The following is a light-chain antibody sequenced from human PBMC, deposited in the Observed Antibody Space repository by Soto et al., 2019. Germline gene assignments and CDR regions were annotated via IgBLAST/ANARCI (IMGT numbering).Light chain of an antibody. V-gene: IGLV2-14*01. CDR1: SSDVGGYDY. CDR3: ASYTRTSTHV. J-gene: IGLJ1*01. CDR2: EVS. Sequence: SALTQPASVSGSPGQSITISCTGTSSDVGGYDYVSWYQQHPGKAPKVMIYEVSHRPSGVSDRFSGSKSGNTAYLTISGLQAEDEADYYCASYTRTSTHVFGAGTK.